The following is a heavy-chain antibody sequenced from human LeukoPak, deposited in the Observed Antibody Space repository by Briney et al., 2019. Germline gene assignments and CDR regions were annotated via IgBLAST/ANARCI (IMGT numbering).Heavy chain of an antibody. J-gene: IGHJ4*02. CDR3: VRDAGTIPEVVNAHFDY. Sequence: GGSLRLSCEASGSTFISYLIHWVRQAPGKGLEWVVLISKDGTRDWYATSVRGRFTISRDNSKNTVYLHMNSLRPEDTALYYCVRDAGTIPEVVNAHFDYWGQGTLVTVSS. D-gene: IGHD1-14*01. CDR2: ISKDGTRD. V-gene: IGHV3-30-3*01. CDR1: GSTFISYL.